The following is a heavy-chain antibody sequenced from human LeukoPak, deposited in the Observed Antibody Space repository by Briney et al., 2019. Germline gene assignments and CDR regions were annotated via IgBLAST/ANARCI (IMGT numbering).Heavy chain of an antibody. V-gene: IGHV3-66*01. CDR1: GFSVSSNY. CDR3: ARDFMAGFYFHY. J-gene: IGHJ4*02. Sequence: GGSLRLSCVASGFSVSSNYMNWVRQAPGKGLEWVSLIHSGGSTYFADSVKGRFAISRDNSRSILYLQMNSLRAEDTAVYYCARDFMAGFYFHYWGQGTLVTVSS. D-gene: IGHD3-10*01. CDR2: IHSGGST.